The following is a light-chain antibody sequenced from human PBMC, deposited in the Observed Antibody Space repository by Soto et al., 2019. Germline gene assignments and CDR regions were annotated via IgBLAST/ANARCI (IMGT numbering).Light chain of an antibody. CDR3: RQYGSSPYT. CDR1: QSVDSSY. Sequence: EIVLTQSPGTLSLSSGERATLSCRASQSVDSSYLAWYQNKPGQAPRLLIYGASSRATGIPDRFSGGGSATAFTLTISRLEPEDFAVYYCRQYGSSPYTFGQGTKLEIK. CDR2: GAS. V-gene: IGKV3-20*01. J-gene: IGKJ2*01.